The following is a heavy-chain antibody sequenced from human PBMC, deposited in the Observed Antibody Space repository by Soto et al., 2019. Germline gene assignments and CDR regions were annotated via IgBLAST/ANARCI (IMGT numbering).Heavy chain of an antibody. CDR1: GFSFSSYT. CDR2: ITNRGTHT. J-gene: IGHJ5*01. D-gene: IGHD5-12*01. V-gene: IGHV3-21*06. Sequence: SGGSLRVSCTASGFSFSSYTMNWVRQAPGKGLQWVASITNRGTHTYSADSVKGRFTISRDNDKNSLYLQMNNLRAEDTATYYCARAHEVAWFDSWGLGTLVTVSS. CDR3: ARAHEVAWFDS.